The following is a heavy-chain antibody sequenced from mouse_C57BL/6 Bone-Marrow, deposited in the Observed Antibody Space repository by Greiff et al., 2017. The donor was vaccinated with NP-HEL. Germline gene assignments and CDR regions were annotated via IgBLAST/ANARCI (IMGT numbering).Heavy chain of an antibody. CDR2: IHPNSGST. J-gene: IGHJ4*01. V-gene: IGHV1-64*01. Sequence: QVHVKQPGAELVKPGASVKLSCKASGYTFTSYWMHWVKQRPGQGLEWIGMIHPNSGSTNYNEKFKSKATLTVDKSSSTAYMQLSSLTSEDSAVYDCARRVYYGYDPYYAMEYWGQGTSVTVSS. CDR3: ARRVYYGYDPYYAMEY. D-gene: IGHD2-2*01. CDR1: GYTFTSYW.